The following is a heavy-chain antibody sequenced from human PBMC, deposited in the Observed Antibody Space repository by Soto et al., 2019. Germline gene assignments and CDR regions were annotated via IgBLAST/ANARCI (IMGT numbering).Heavy chain of an antibody. CDR3: ARDIGSCAYAAGY. V-gene: IGHV4-4*07. CDR1: GGSINSYW. D-gene: IGHD3-10*01. Sequence: SETLSLTCSVSGGSINSYWWSWIRQPAGKGLEWIGRVYSSGTTDYNPSLNSRATMSVETSKNQFSLKLTSVTAADTAVYYCARDIGSCAYAAGYWGQGIQVTVSS. CDR2: VYSSGTT. J-gene: IGHJ4*02.